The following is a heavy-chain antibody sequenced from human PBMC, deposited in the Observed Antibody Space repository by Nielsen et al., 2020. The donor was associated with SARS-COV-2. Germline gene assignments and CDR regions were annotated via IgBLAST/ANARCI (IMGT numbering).Heavy chain of an antibody. CDR1: GGSISSGGYS. CDR3: ARKLGPSAFDY. J-gene: IGHJ4*02. Sequence: SETLSLTCAVSGGSISSGGYSWSWIRQPPGKGLEWIGYIYHSGSTYYNPSLKSRVTISVDRSKNQFSLKLSSVTAADTAVYYCARKLGPSAFDYWGQGTLVTVSS. CDR2: IYHSGST. V-gene: IGHV4-30-2*01. D-gene: IGHD1-7*01.